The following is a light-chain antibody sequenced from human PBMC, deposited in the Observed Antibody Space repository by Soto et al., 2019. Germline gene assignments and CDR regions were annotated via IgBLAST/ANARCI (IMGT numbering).Light chain of an antibody. CDR3: EQWGSLPET. Sequence: VLTQSPGTLSLSPGQRATLSCRASQSISSTFLAWYQQKPGQAPRLLIYRASSRTTGIPDRFSGSGSGTDFTLTICILEPEDGAGYYCEQWGSLPETLAHGGKVDI. CDR2: RAS. CDR1: QSISSTF. J-gene: IGKJ1*01. V-gene: IGKV3-20*01.